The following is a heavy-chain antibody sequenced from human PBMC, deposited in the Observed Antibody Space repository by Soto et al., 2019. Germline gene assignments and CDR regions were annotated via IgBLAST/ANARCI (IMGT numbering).Heavy chain of an antibody. J-gene: IGHJ6*02. CDR2: INPNSGGT. CDR1: GYTFTGYY. Sequence: GASVKVSCKASGYTFTGYYMHWVRRAPGQGLEWMGWINPNSGGTNYAQKFQGWVTMTRDTSISTAYMELSRLRSDDTAVYYCARDHLRYFDWLPRPNYYYYGMDVWGQGTTVTVSS. D-gene: IGHD3-9*01. CDR3: ARDHLRYFDWLPRPNYYYYGMDV. V-gene: IGHV1-2*04.